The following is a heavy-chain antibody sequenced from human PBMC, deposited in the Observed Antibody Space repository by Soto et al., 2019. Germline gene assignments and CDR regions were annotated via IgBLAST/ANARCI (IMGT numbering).Heavy chain of an antibody. CDR3: AIDDGYGNHRHLHSYPTQRTPDL. CDR2: ISYDGSNK. V-gene: IGHV3-30-3*01. D-gene: IGHD5-18*01. J-gene: IGHJ2*01. CDR1: GCTFSSYA. Sequence: SGGALRLSWAASGCTFSSYALHWVRQAPGKGLEWVAVISYDGSNKYYADSVKGRFTISRDNSKNTLYLQMNSLRAEDTAVYYCAIDDGYGNHRHLHSYPTQRTPDL.